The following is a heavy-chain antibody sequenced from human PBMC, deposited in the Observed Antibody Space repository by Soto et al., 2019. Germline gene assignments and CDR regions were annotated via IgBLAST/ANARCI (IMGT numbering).Heavy chain of an antibody. CDR2: ISSSSSYI. Sequence: GGSLRLSCAASGFTFSSYSMNWVRQAPGKGLEWVSSISSSSSYIYYADSVKGRFTISRDNAKNSPYLQMNSLRAEDTAVYYCARVESGSLDYWGQGTLVTVSS. D-gene: IGHD3-3*01. J-gene: IGHJ4*02. CDR3: ARVESGSLDY. V-gene: IGHV3-21*01. CDR1: GFTFSSYS.